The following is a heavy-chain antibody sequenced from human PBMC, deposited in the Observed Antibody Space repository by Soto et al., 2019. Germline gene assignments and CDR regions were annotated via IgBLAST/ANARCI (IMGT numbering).Heavy chain of an antibody. J-gene: IGHJ4*02. Sequence: GWSLGGSCAACGLTFSRYAMSWVVHAPGKGLEWVSAISGSGGSTYYADSVKGRFTISRDNSKNTLYLQMNSLRAEDTAVYYCAKYSDTAMGPFDYWGQGTLLTVSS. CDR1: GLTFSRYA. V-gene: IGHV3-23*01. CDR2: ISGSGGST. D-gene: IGHD5-18*01. CDR3: AKYSDTAMGPFDY.